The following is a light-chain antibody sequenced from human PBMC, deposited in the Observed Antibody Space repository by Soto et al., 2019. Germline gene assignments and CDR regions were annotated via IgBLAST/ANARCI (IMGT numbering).Light chain of an antibody. V-gene: IGKV1-5*01. Sequence: DIQMTLSPSTLSASVGDRVTITCRASQSISSWLAWYQQKPGKAPKLLIYDASSLESGVPSRFSGSGSGTEFTLTISSLQPDDFATYYCQQYNSYSPTFGQGTKV. CDR1: QSISSW. CDR3: QQYNSYSPT. CDR2: DAS. J-gene: IGKJ1*01.